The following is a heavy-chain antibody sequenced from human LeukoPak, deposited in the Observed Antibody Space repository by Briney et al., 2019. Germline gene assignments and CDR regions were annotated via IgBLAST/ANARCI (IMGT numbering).Heavy chain of an antibody. CDR2: ISGSGGST. CDR3: AKDDLPTYYYDSSGYYDY. CDR1: GFTFSSYA. Sequence: PGGSLRLSCAASGFTFSSYAMSWVRQAPGKGLEWVSAISGSGGSTYYADSVKGRFTISRDNSKNTLYLQMNSLRAEDTAVYYRAKDDLPTYYYDSSGYYDYWGQGTLVTVSS. D-gene: IGHD3-22*01. J-gene: IGHJ4*02. V-gene: IGHV3-23*01.